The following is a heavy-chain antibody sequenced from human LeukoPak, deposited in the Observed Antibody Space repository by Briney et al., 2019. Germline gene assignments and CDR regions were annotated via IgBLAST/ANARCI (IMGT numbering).Heavy chain of an antibody. J-gene: IGHJ3*02. D-gene: IGHD4-11*01. Sequence: GESLQISCEGSGYSFTNYWIGWVRQMPGKDLEWMGIIYPGNSDTRYSPSFQGQFTFSADKSTGTAYLQWSSLKASDTAIYYCARRAPDYNKAFDIWGQGAVVSVSS. CDR3: ARRAPDYNKAFDI. CDR2: IYPGNSDT. CDR1: GYSFTNYW. V-gene: IGHV5-51*01.